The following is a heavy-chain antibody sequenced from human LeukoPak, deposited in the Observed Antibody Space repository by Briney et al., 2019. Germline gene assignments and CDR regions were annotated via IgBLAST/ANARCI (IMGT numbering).Heavy chain of an antibody. CDR2: INPSGGST. Sequence: ASVKVSCKASGYTFTSYYMHWVRQAPGQGLEWMGIINPSGGSTSYAQKFQGRVTMTRDTSTSTVYMELSSLRSEDTAVYYCARVGGRGGYGTAEYFQHWARAPWSPSPQ. V-gene: IGHV1-46*01. CDR3: ARVGGRGGYGTAEYFQH. J-gene: IGHJ1*01. CDR1: GYTFTSYY. D-gene: IGHD6-25*01.